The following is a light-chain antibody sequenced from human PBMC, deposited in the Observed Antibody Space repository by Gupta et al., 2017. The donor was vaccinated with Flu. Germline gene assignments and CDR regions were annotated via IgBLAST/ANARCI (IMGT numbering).Light chain of an antibody. J-gene: IGLJ3*02. Sequence: SYELTQPPSVSVSPGQTARITCSGDALPKQYAYWYPQKPAQAPVLVIYKDSERPSGIPERFSGSSSGKTAKLTISGAQAEDEADYYCQSADSSGTYPVFGGGTKLTVL. V-gene: IGLV3-25*02. CDR2: KDS. CDR1: ALPKQY. CDR3: QSADSSGTYPV.